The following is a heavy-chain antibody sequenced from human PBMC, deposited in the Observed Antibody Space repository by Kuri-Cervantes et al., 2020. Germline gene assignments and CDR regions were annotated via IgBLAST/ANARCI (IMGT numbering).Heavy chain of an antibody. CDR2: IFYIGST. Sequence: SETLSLTCTVSGGSISSYYWSWIRQPPGKGLEWIGYIFYIGSTNYNPSLKSRVTISVDTSKNQFSLKLSSVTAADTAVYYCVVAPSSISAFDIWGQGTMVTVSS. CDR1: GGSISSYY. V-gene: IGHV4-59*08. CDR3: VVAPSSISAFDI. D-gene: IGHD2-15*01. J-gene: IGHJ3*02.